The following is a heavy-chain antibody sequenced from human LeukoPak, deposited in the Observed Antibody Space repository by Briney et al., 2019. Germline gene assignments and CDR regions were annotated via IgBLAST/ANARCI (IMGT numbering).Heavy chain of an antibody. D-gene: IGHD4-23*01. J-gene: IGHJ4*02. V-gene: IGHV1-46*01. CDR1: GYTFTNYH. Sequence: ASVNVSFKASGYTFTNYHMHWVRQAPGQGLEGMGIINRNSGSTSYAQKFQGRVTMTRDTSTSTVYMELSSLRSKDTAVYYCARETGYGGKEGPGYWGQGTLVTVSS. CDR3: ARETGYGGKEGPGY. CDR2: INRNSGST.